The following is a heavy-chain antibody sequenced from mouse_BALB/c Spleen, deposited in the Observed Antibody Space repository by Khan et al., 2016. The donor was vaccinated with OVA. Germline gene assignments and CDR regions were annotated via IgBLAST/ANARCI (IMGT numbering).Heavy chain of an antibody. D-gene: IGHD2-1*01. CDR3: TRNGFGNYESWDY. J-gene: IGHJ2*01. Sequence: VQLKESGTVLARPGASVKMSCKASGYTFTSYWMHWVKQRPGQGLEWIGAIYPGNSDTNYNQKFKGKDKLTAVTSTSTAYLELNSLTNEDSAVYYCTRNGFGNYESWDYWGQGTTLTVSS. V-gene: IGHV1-5*01. CDR2: IYPGNSDT. CDR1: GYTFTSYW.